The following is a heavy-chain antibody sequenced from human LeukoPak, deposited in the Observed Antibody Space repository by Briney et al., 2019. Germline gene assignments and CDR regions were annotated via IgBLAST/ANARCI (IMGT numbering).Heavy chain of an antibody. CDR3: ARGLGYGMDV. CDR1: GGSFSGYY. Sequence: PSETLSLTCAVYGGSFSGYYWSWIRQPPGKGLEWIGEINHSGSTNYNPSLKSRVTISVDTSKNQFSLKLSSVTAADTAVYYCARGLGYGMDVWGQGTTVTVSS. D-gene: IGHD7-27*01. V-gene: IGHV4-34*01. J-gene: IGHJ6*02. CDR2: INHSGST.